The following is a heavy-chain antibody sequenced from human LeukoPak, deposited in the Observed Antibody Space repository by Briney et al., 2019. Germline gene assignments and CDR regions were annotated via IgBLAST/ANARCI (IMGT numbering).Heavy chain of an antibody. CDR1: GYTFTSYG. D-gene: IGHD3-22*01. CDR2: VNTNTGNP. V-gene: IGHV7-4-1*02. CDR3: ASAYDYDSSGYPPTNY. J-gene: IGHJ4*02. Sequence: ASVKVSCKASGYTFTSYGISWVRQDPGQGLEWMGWVNTNTGNPTYAQGFTGRFVFSLDTSVSTAYLQISSLKAEDTAVYYCASAYDYDSSGYPPTNYWGQGTLVTVSS.